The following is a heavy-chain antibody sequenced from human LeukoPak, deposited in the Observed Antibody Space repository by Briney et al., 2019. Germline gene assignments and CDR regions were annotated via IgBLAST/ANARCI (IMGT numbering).Heavy chain of an antibody. Sequence: ASVKVSCKASGYTFTSYYMHWVRQAPGQGLEWMGWINPNSGGTNYAQKFQGRVTMTRDTSISTAYMELSRLRSDDTAVYYCAREMATASPFDAFDIWGQGTMVTVSS. D-gene: IGHD5-24*01. CDR3: AREMATASPFDAFDI. V-gene: IGHV1-2*02. CDR1: GYTFTSYY. J-gene: IGHJ3*02. CDR2: INPNSGGT.